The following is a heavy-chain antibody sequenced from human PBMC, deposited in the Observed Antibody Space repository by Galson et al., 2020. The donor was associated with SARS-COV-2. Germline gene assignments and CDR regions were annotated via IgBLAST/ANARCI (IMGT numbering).Heavy chain of an antibody. CDR1: GGSISSGGYS. V-gene: IGHV4-30-2*01. CDR3: ARMVTYYFDY. Sequence: SETLSLTCAVSGGSISSGGYSWSWIRQPPGKGLEWIGYIYHSGSTYYNPPLKSRVTISVDRSKNQFSLKLSSVTAADTAVYYCARMVTYYFDYWGQGTLVTVSS. CDR2: IYHSGST. D-gene: IGHD5-18*01. J-gene: IGHJ4*02.